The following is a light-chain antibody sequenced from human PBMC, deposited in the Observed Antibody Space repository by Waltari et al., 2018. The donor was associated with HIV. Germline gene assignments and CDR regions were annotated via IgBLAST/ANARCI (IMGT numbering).Light chain of an antibody. J-gene: IGLJ3*02. CDR3: SAWDSSLSAWV. V-gene: IGLV10-54*01. CDR2: RNN. Sequence: QAGLSQPPSVSKGLRQTATLTCTGNSNNVGYQGAAWLQQHQGHPPKLLSYRNNNRPSGNAERLSEERAGNTASLTITGLQPEDEADYYCSAWDSSLSAWVFGGGTKLTVL. CDR1: SNNVGYQG.